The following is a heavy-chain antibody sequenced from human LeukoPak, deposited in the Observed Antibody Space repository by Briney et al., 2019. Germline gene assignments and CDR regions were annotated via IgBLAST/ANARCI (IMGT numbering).Heavy chain of an antibody. V-gene: IGHV4-34*01. J-gene: IGHJ3*02. CDR3: ARDDYDSSNGAFDI. CDR1: GGSFSGYY. CDR2: INHSGST. D-gene: IGHD3-22*01. Sequence: PSETLSLTCAVYGGSFSGYYWSWIRQPPGKGLEWIGEINHSGSTNYNPSLKSRVTISVDTSKNQFSLKLSSVTAADTAVYYCARDDYDSSNGAFDIWGQGTMVTVSS.